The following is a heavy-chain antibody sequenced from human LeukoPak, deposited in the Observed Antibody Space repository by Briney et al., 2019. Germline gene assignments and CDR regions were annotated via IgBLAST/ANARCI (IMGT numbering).Heavy chain of an antibody. V-gene: IGHV3-7*03. CDR1: GFPFSSYS. J-gene: IGHJ4*02. D-gene: IGHD2-15*01. CDR2: IKQDGSEK. Sequence: GGSLRLSCAASGFPFSSYSMNWVRQAPGKGLEWVANIKQDGSEKYYVDSVKGRFTISRDNAKNSLYLQMNSLRAEDTALYYCAKDIGVVVAEGLDYWGQGTLVTVSS. CDR3: AKDIGVVVAEGLDY.